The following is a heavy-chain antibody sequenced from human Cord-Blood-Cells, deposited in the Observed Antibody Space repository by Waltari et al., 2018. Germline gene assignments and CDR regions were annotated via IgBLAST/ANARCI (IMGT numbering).Heavy chain of an antibody. Sequence: QVRLVPSGAEVKKPEASVKVSCKASGYTFTGYYMHWVREAPGPGLEWMGCINPNSGGTNYAQKFAGSGTMTRDTSIRTAYMELSSLRSDDTAVYYCARGYSSSCDAFDIWGHGTMVTVSS. V-gene: IGHV1-2*02. CDR1: GYTFTGYY. D-gene: IGHD6-13*01. J-gene: IGHJ3*02. CDR2: INPNSGGT. CDR3: ARGYSSSCDAFDI.